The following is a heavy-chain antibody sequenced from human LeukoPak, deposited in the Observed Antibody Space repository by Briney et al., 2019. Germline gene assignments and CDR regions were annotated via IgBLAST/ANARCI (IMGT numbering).Heavy chain of an antibody. CDR1: GDSFTSYW. D-gene: IGHD1-26*01. Sequence: GESLKISGKGSGDSFTSYWIGWVRQMPGKGREWMGIIYPGDSHTRYSPSFQDQVTISADKSISTAYLQWSSLKASDTAMYYCARHRTWTYRGSYPRYYYYYYMDVWGTGTTVTISS. CDR3: ARHRTWTYRGSYPRYYYYYYMDV. J-gene: IGHJ6*03. CDR2: IYPGDSHT. V-gene: IGHV5-51*01.